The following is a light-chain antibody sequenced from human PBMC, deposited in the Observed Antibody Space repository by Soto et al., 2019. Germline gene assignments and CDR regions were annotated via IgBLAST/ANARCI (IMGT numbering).Light chain of an antibody. Sequence: QSALTQPRSVSGSPGQSVTISCTGTSSDVGGYNYVSWYQQYPGKAPKLIIYDVSKRPSGVPDRFSGSKSGNTASLTISGLQAEDEADYYCCSYAGTYTIGVFGGGTKLTVL. CDR1: SSDVGGYNY. V-gene: IGLV2-11*01. CDR3: CSYAGTYTIGV. J-gene: IGLJ3*02. CDR2: DVS.